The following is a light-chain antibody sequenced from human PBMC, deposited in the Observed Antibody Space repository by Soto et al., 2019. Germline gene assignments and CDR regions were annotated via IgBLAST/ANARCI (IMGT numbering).Light chain of an antibody. J-gene: IGLJ3*02. V-gene: IGLV2-23*02. CDR1: SSDIGSYNL. Sequence: QSVLTQPASVSGSPGQSITISCTGTSSDIGSYNLVSWYQQHPGKAPKLMIYEVTNRPSGVSNRFSGSKSGNTASLTISGLQAEDEADYYCCSYAGISTFVVFGGGTKLTV. CDR3: CSYAGISTFVV. CDR2: EVT.